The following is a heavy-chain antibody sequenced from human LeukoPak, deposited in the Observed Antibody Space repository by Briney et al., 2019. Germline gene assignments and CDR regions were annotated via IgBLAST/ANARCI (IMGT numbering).Heavy chain of an antibody. D-gene: IGHD5-24*01. V-gene: IGHV2-5*02. CDR3: AHRRDGYNSLDY. CDR1: GFSLSTSGVA. Sequence: SGPTLVNPSQTLTLTCTFSGFSLSTSGVAVGWIRQPPGKALEWLGLIYWDDDKRYSPSLKSALTITRDTSKNQVVLTMTNMDPVDTATYYCAHRRDGYNSLDYWGQGTLVTVSS. J-gene: IGHJ4*02. CDR2: IYWDDDK.